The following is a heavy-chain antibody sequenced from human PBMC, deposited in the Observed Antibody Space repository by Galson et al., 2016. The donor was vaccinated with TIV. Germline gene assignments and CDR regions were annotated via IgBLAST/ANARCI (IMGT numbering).Heavy chain of an antibody. CDR3: VRGRSGLDV. J-gene: IGHJ3*01. V-gene: IGHV3-33*01. D-gene: IGHD3-10*01. Sequence: SLRLSCAASGFTFTTFGMHWVRQAPGKGLEWVALIWSDGSKKYYADSVKGRFTISRDNSNNTLYLQMNSLRAEDTAVYYCVRGRSGLDVWGQGTLVTVSS. CDR2: IWSDGSKK. CDR1: GFTFTTFG.